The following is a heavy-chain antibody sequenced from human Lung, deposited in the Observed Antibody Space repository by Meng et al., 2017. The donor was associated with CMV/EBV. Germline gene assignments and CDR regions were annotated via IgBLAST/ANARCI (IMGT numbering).Heavy chain of an antibody. D-gene: IGHD2-15*01. CDR3: ARVYCSRGSCSFDY. CDR2: ISSNSKYI. J-gene: IGHJ4*02. V-gene: IGHV3-21*01. CDR1: GFTFSSYS. Sequence: GGSLRLSCAASGFTFSSYSVNWVRQAPGKGREWVSSISSNSKYIFYANSVEGRFTISRENAKNALHLQMNGLRDEDTALYYCARVYCSRGSCSFDYWGQGTLVTVSS.